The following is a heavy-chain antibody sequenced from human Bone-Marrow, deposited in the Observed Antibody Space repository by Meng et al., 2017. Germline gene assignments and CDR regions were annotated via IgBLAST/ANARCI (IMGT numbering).Heavy chain of an antibody. CDR2: INHSGST. D-gene: IGHD4-17*01. Sequence: QVQLQSWGAGLLKPSETLSLTCAVYGGSFSGYYWSWIRQPPGKGLEWIGEINHSGSTNYNPSLKSRVTISVDTSKNQFSLKLSSVTAADTAVYYCARGRVTTVTTPNWYFDLWGRGTLVTSPQ. V-gene: IGHV4-34*01. CDR1: GGSFSGYY. CDR3: ARGRVTTVTTPNWYFDL. J-gene: IGHJ2*01.